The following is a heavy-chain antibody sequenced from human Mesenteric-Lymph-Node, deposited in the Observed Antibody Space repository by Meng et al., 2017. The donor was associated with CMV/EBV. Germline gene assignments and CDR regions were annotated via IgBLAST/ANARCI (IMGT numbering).Heavy chain of an antibody. CDR2: INPNSGGT. J-gene: IGHJ4*02. CDR3: ASYIVVVPAAKFPGDY. D-gene: IGHD2-2*01. V-gene: IGHV1-2*06. CDR1: GYPFTGYY. Sequence: SGYPFTGYYMHWVRQAPGQGLEWMGRINPNSGGTNYAQKFQGRVTMTRDTSISTAYMELSRLRSDDTAVYYCASYIVVVPAAKFPGDYWGQGTLVTVSS.